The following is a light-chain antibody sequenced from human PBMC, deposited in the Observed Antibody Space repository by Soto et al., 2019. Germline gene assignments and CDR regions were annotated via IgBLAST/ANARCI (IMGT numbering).Light chain of an antibody. Sequence: IVLTQSPCTLSLSPGERAPLSCRASQSVSNKYLAWYQQKPGQAPRLLIYGASSRATGIPERFSGSGSGTDFTLTISRLEPEDFAVYYCQQRSNSPRTFGQGTKVDIK. V-gene: IGKV3D-20*02. CDR3: QQRSNSPRT. CDR2: GAS. CDR1: QSVSNKY. J-gene: IGKJ1*01.